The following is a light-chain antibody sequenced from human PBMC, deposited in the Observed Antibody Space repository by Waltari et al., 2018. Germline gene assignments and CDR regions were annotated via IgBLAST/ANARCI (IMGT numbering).Light chain of an antibody. J-gene: IGLJ1*01. Sequence: QSALPQPRSVSGSPGQSVTISCTGTSSDIGAYNSVSWYQHHPGKAPQLIIYDVNNRPSGGPDRFSGSRSGYTASLTISGLQTADEADFYCCAYVGTSALYVFGTGTKVTVL. CDR1: SSDIGAYNS. CDR2: DVN. V-gene: IGLV2-11*01. CDR3: CAYVGTSALYV.